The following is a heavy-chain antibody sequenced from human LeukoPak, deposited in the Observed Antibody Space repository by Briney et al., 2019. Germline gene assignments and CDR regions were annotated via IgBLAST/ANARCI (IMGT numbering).Heavy chain of an antibody. D-gene: IGHD2-2*01. J-gene: IGHJ4*02. CDR3: ARVRNPGYCSTARCYVGY. V-gene: IGHV3-11*04. Sequence: GGSLRLSCAASGLTFSGYYMTWIRQAPGKGPEWVSYISSSSDTIYYADSVKGRFTISRDNADNSVYLQMNSLRAEDTALYYCARVRNPGYCSTARCYVGYWGQGTLVTVSS. CDR2: ISSSSDTI. CDR1: GLTFSGYY.